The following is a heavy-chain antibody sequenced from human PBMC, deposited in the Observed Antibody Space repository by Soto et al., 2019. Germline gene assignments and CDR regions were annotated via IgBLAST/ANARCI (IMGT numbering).Heavy chain of an antibody. CDR2: IYYSGST. CDR3: ARARADVDTAMVIYYYGMDV. V-gene: IGHV4-61*01. CDR1: GGSVSSGSYY. J-gene: IGHJ6*02. D-gene: IGHD5-18*01. Sequence: SETLSLTCTVSGGSVSSGSYYWIWIRQAPWKGLEWIVYIYYSGSTNYNPSLKSRVTISVDTSKNQFSLKLSSVTAADTAVYYCARARADVDTAMVIYYYGMDVWGQGTTVTVS.